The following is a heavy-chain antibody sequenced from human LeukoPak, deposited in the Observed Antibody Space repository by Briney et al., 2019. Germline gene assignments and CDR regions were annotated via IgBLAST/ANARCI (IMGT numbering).Heavy chain of an antibody. D-gene: IGHD2-2*01. Sequence: ASVKVSCKASGYTFTSYGIAWVRQAPGQGLECMGWISTYIGNTDYAQNLQGRVTMTTDTSTSTAYMELSRLRSDDTAVYYCATGERLVPAAMWFDYWGQGTLVTVSS. J-gene: IGHJ4*02. V-gene: IGHV1-18*01. CDR3: ATGERLVPAAMWFDY. CDR2: ISTYIGNT. CDR1: GYTFTSYG.